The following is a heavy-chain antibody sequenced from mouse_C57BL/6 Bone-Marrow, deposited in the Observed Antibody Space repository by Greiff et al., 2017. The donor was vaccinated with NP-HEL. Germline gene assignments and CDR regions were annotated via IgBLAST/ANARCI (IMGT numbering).Heavy chain of an antibody. Sequence: VKLQQPGAELVRPGTSVKLSCKASGYTFTSYWMHWVKQRPGQGLEWIGVIDPSDSYTNYNQKFKGKATLTVDTASSTAYMQLSSLTSEDSAVYYCARREYGNYDYWGQGTTLTVSS. CDR3: ARREYGNYDY. CDR1: GYTFTSYW. D-gene: IGHD2-1*01. V-gene: IGHV1-59*01. CDR2: IDPSDSYT. J-gene: IGHJ2*01.